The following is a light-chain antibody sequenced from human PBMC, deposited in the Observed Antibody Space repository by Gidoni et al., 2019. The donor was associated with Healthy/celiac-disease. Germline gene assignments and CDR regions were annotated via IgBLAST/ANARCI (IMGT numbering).Light chain of an antibody. V-gene: IGKV3-11*01. CDR3: QQRSNWPPLT. CDR1: QSVSSY. J-gene: IGKJ4*01. CDR2: DAS. Sequence: EMVLTQSPATLSLSPGARATLCCRASQSVSSYLAWYQQKPGQAPRLLIYDASNRATGIPARFSGGGSGTAFSPTISSLEPEDFAVYYCQQRSNWPPLTFGGGTKVEIK.